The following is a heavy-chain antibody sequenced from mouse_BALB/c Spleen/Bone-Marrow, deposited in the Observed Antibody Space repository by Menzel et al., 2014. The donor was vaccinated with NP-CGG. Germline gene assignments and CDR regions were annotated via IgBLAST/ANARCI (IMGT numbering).Heavy chain of an antibody. J-gene: IGHJ4*01. V-gene: IGHV1-18*01. Sequence: EVQRVESGPELVKPGASVKISCKTSGYTFTEYTMHWVKQSHGKSLEWIGGINPNNGSTSYNQKFKGKATLTVDKPSSTAYMELRSPTSEDSAVYYCARRIPSMGAMDYWGQGTSVTVSS. CDR3: ARRIPSMGAMDY. CDR1: GYTFTEYT. CDR2: INPNNGST.